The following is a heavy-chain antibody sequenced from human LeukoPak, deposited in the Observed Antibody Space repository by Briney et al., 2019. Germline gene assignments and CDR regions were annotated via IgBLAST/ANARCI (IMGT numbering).Heavy chain of an antibody. CDR1: GFTFGDYA. D-gene: IGHD3-10*01. V-gene: IGHV3-49*04. CDR2: IRSKAYGGTT. Sequence: GGSLRLSCTASGFTFGDYAMSWVRQAPVKGLEWVGFIRSKAYGGTTEYAASVKGRFTISRDDSKSIAYLQMNSLKTKDTAVYYCTRAGDYYGSGSYRGRYFDYWGQGTLVTVSS. CDR3: TRAGDYYGSGSYRGRYFDY. J-gene: IGHJ4*02.